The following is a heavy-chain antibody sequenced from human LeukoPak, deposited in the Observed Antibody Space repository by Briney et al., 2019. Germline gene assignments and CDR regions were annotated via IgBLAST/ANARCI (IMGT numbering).Heavy chain of an antibody. V-gene: IGHV3-23*01. CDR2: ITGAGSTT. CDR1: GFTFSTFA. Sequence: GGSLRLSCAASGFTFSTFAMSWVRQDPGRGLEWISSITGAGSTTYYPESVKGRFTISRDNSKNTLYLQMNSLRVEDTAVYYCARGYDGNSPFFDYWGQGTLVTVSS. J-gene: IGHJ4*02. D-gene: IGHD4-23*01. CDR3: ARGYDGNSPFFDY.